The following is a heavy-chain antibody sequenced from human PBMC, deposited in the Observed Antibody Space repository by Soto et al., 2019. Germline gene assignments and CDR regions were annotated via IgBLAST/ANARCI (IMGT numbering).Heavy chain of an antibody. V-gene: IGHV3-23*01. CDR3: AKESRYGGLFDY. J-gene: IGHJ4*02. D-gene: IGHD4-17*01. Sequence: EVQLLESGGGLVQPGGSLSLSCAASGFTFSSYAMSWVRQAPGKGLEWVSDISGSGGSTYYADSVKGRFTISRDNSKNTLYLQMNSLRAEDTAVYYCAKESRYGGLFDYWGQGTLVTVSS. CDR1: GFTFSSYA. CDR2: ISGSGGST.